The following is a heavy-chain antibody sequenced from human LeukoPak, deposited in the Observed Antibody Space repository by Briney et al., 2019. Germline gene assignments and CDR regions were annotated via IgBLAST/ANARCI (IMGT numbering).Heavy chain of an antibody. CDR3: ARARGYSGYVGYYYYGMDV. V-gene: IGHV1-69*13. Sequence: SVKVSCKASGGTFSSYAISWVRQAPGQGLEWMGGIIPIFGTANYAQKFQGRVTITADESTSTAYMELSSLRSEDTAVYYCARARGYSGYVGYYYYGMDVWGQGTTVTVSS. CDR1: GGTFSSYA. D-gene: IGHD5-12*01. J-gene: IGHJ6*02. CDR2: IIPIFGTA.